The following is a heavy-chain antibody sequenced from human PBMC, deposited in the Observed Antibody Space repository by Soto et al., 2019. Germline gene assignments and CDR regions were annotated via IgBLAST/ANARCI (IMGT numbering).Heavy chain of an antibody. CDR2: ISYDGSNK. J-gene: IGHJ6*02. V-gene: IGHV3-30*03. CDR3: ARMGAGFCVSVSCYPSPTMGYGMDV. CDR1: GFTFSSYG. Sequence: LRLSCAASGFTFSSYGMHWVRQAPGKGLEWVAVISYDGSNKYYADSVKGRFTISRDNSKNTLYLQMNSLRAEDTAVYYCARMGAGFCVSVSCYPSPTMGYGMDVWGQGTTVTVSS. D-gene: IGHD2-2*01.